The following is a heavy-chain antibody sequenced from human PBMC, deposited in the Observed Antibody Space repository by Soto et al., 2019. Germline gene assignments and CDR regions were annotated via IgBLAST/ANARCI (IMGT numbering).Heavy chain of an antibody. CDR2: IYYNGNT. CDR3: ARATTVTSSFFFYGLDI. D-gene: IGHD4-17*01. J-gene: IGHJ6*02. V-gene: IGHV4-30-4*01. Sequence: SETLSLTCTVSGGSISHDDYYWNWIRQSPGKGLEWIGHIYYNGNTYYNPSLKSRLTMSLDTSQNQFSLHLTSVIAADSALYFCARATTVTSSFFFYGLDILCQGTTVT. CDR1: GGSISHDDYY.